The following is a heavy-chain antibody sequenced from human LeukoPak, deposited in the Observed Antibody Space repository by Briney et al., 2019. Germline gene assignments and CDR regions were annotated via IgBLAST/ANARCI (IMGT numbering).Heavy chain of an antibody. V-gene: IGHV3-9*01. CDR2: ISWNSGSI. J-gene: IGHJ4*02. D-gene: IGHD3-16*02. Sequence: GGSLRLSCAASGFTFDDYAMHWVRQAPGKGLEWVSGISWNSGSIGYADSVKGRFTISRDNAKNSLYLQMNSLRAEDTALYYCAKDMYVWGSYRYPFDYWGQGTLVPVSS. CDR3: AKDMYVWGSYRYPFDY. CDR1: GFTFDDYA.